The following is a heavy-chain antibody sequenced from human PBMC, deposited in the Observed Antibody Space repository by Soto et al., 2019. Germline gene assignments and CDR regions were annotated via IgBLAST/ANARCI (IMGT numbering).Heavy chain of an antibody. CDR1: GGSIGSGGYS. Sequence: PSETLSLTCAVSGGSIGSGGYSWSWIRQPPGKGLEWIGYIYHSGSTYYNPSLKSRVTISVDRSKNQFSLKLSSVTAADTAVYYCARATSHYQNYFDYWGQRTLVTVSS. CDR3: ARATSHYQNYFDY. D-gene: IGHD3-10*01. V-gene: IGHV4-30-2*01. J-gene: IGHJ4*02. CDR2: IYHSGST.